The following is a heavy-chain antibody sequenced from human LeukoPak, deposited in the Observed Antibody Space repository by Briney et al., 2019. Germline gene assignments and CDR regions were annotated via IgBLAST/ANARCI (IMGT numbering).Heavy chain of an antibody. CDR2: IYPGDSDT. D-gene: IGHD6-13*01. V-gene: IGHV5-51*01. CDR1: GYSFTSYW. CDR3: ARTGIAAAGYYYYGMDV. Sequence: GESLKISCKGSGYSFTSYWIGWVRQMPGKGLEWLGIIYPGDSDTRYSPSFQGQVTISADKSISTAYLQWSSLKASDTAMYYCARTGIAAAGYYYYGMDVWGQGTTVTVSS. J-gene: IGHJ6*02.